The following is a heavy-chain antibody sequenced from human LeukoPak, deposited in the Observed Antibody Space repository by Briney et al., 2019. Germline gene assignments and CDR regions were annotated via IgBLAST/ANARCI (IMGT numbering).Heavy chain of an antibody. Sequence: GRSLRLSCAASGFTFSSYGMHWVRQAPGKGLEWVAVISYDGSNKYYADSVKGRFTISRDNSKNTLYLQMGSLRAEDMAVYYCAREVPNDDHRDFFDYWGQGTLVTVSS. D-gene: IGHD3-16*01. CDR3: AREVPNDDHRDFFDY. CDR2: ISYDGSNK. CDR1: GFTFSSYG. J-gene: IGHJ4*02. V-gene: IGHV3-30*03.